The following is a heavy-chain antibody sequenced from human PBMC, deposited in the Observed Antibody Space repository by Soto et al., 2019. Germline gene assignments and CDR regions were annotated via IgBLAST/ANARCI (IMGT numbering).Heavy chain of an antibody. CDR2: ISGRSNVV. CDR3: TPQYGGNDFDN. J-gene: IGHJ4*02. CDR1: GFTFNTCG. Sequence: EVQLVESGGGLVQPGGSLRLSCAASGFTFNTCGMNWLRQAPGKGLEWVSYISGRSNVVFYRDSVKGRFTISRDNARNSLYLQMNSLRDEDTAVYYCTPQYGGNDFDNWGQGTLVAVSS. D-gene: IGHD2-15*01. V-gene: IGHV3-48*02.